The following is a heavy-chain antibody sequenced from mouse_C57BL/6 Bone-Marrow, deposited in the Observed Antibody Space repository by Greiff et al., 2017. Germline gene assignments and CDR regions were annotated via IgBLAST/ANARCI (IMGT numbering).Heavy chain of an antibody. CDR3: ARHERYYDYEGYFDY. D-gene: IGHD2-4*01. J-gene: IGHJ2*01. Sequence: QVQLKQSGAELVKPGASVKLSCKASGYIFTEYTIHWVKQRSGQGLEWIGWFYPGSGSIKYNERFKDKATLTADKSSNTVYMELSRLTSEDSAVYSCARHERYYDYEGYFDYWGQGTTLTVSS. CDR1: GYIFTEYT. V-gene: IGHV1-62-2*01. CDR2: FYPGSGSI.